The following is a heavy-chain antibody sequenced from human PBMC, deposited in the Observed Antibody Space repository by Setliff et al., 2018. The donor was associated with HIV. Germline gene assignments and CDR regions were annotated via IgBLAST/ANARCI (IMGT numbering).Heavy chain of an antibody. CDR2: INPSGGST. D-gene: IGHD4-17*01. CDR1: GYSFTDYY. V-gene: IGHV1-46*01. CDR3: ASGTTYGGNSVAFDI. J-gene: IGHJ3*02. Sequence: ASVKVSCKASGYSFTDYYIHWVRQAPGQGLEWMGWINPSGGSTSYAQKFQGRVTMTRDTSTSTVYVYLSSLRSEDTAVYYCASGTTYGGNSVAFDIWGQGTMVTVSS.